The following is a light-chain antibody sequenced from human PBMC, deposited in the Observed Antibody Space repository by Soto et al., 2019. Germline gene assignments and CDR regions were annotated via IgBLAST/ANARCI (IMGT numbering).Light chain of an antibody. J-gene: IGKJ5*01. CDR1: QSINRW. Sequence: DIQMTQSPSTLSASVGDRVTITCRASQSINRWLAWYQQKPGKAPKLLIYDASTLESGVPSRFSGSGSETEFTLTISRLQPDDFATYFCHSRAFGQGTRLEIK. CDR2: DAS. V-gene: IGKV1-5*01. CDR3: HSRA.